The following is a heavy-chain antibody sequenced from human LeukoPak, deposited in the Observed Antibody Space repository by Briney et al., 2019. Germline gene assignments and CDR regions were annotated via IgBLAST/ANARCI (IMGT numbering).Heavy chain of an antibody. J-gene: IGHJ4*02. V-gene: IGHV1-18*01. CDR1: GYTFASYG. CDR3: VRTPPNWGFDY. CDR2: ISAYDGNT. Sequence: ASVKVSCKASGYTFASYGISWVRQAPGQGLEWMGWISAYDGNTNYAQKLQGRVTMTSDSSISTAYMELSSLRSEDTAIYYCVRTPPNWGFDYWGQGTLVTVSS. D-gene: IGHD7-27*01.